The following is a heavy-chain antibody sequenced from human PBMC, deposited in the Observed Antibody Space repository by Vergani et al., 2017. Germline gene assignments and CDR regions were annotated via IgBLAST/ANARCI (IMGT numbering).Heavy chain of an antibody. CDR1: GFSLSNARMG. V-gene: IGHV2-26*01. D-gene: IGHD1-14*01. CDR2: IFSNDEK. J-gene: IGHJ5*02. CDR3: ARMDNQRWWFDP. Sequence: QVTLKESGPVPVKPTETLTLTCTVSGFSLSNARMGVSWIRQPPGKALEWLAHIFSNDEKSYSKSLKSRLTISKDTSKSQVVLTMTNMDPVDTATYYCARMDNQRWWFDPWGQGTLVTVSS.